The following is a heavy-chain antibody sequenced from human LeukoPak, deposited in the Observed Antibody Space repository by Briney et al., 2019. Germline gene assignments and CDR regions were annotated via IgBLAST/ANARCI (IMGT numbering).Heavy chain of an antibody. Sequence: SVKVSCKASGYTFTSYYIHWVGQAPGQRLEWMGIINPSGGSTTYAQRFQGRITRHRDTLMTTVYMKLSSLRSEDTALYYCARDRSSRYSSSEGCFDPWGQGTLVTVSS. CDR3: ARDRSSRYSSSEGCFDP. CDR1: GYTFTSYY. J-gene: IGHJ5*02. D-gene: IGHD6-13*01. CDR2: INPSGGST. V-gene: IGHV1-46*01.